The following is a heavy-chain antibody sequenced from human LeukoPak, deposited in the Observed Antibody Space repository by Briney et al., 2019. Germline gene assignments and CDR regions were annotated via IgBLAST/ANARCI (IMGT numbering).Heavy chain of an antibody. Sequence: PGGSLRLSCAASGFTFRSYSMNWVRQAPGKGLEWVSSISSSSSYIYYADSVKGRFTISRDNAKNSLYLQMNSLRAEDTAVYYCARDLIMITFGGVIAFDYWGQGTLVTVSS. D-gene: IGHD3-16*02. J-gene: IGHJ4*02. CDR1: GFTFRSYS. CDR2: ISSSSSYI. CDR3: ARDLIMITFGGVIAFDY. V-gene: IGHV3-21*01.